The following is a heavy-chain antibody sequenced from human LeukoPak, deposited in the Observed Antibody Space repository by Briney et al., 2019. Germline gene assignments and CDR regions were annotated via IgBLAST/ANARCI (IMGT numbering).Heavy chain of an antibody. CDR2: ISWNSGSI. D-gene: IGHD3-10*01. CDR3: AKDVGDPYGSGSYYYNHNYFDY. CDR1: GFTFDDYA. J-gene: IGHJ4*02. V-gene: IGHV3-9*01. Sequence: PGRSLRLSCAASGFTFDDYAMNWVRQAPGKGLEWVSGISWNSGSIGYADSVKSRFTISRDNAKNSLYLHMNSLRAEDTALYYCAKDVGDPYGSGSYYYNHNYFDYWGQGALVTVSS.